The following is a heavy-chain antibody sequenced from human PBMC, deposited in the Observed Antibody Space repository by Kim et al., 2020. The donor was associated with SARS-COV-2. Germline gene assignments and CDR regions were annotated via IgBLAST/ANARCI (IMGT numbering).Heavy chain of an antibody. CDR1: GFTFSGYG. V-gene: IGHV3-23*01. J-gene: IGHJ4*02. CDR2: VSDTGADR. D-gene: IGHD3-9*01. CDR3: AKRLAPTTPNFDY. Sequence: GGSLRLSCAASGFTFSGYGMSWVRQAPGKGLEWVSAVSDTGADRNYANSVKGRFTISRDNSKNTLYLQMNSLRDEDTAVYYCAKRLAPTTPNFDYWGQGTLVTVSS.